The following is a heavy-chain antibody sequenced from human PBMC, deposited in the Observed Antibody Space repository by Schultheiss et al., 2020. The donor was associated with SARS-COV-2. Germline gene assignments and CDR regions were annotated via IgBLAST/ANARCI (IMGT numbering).Heavy chain of an antibody. Sequence: GGSLRLSCAASGFTFSSYGMHWVRQAPGKGLEWVAVISYDGSNKYYADSVKGRFTISRDNSKNTLYLQMNSLRAEDTAVYYCASSVVTDYWGQGTLVTVSS. D-gene: IGHD4-23*01. CDR1: GFTFSSYG. CDR2: ISYDGSNK. CDR3: ASSVVTDY. J-gene: IGHJ4*02. V-gene: IGHV3-30*03.